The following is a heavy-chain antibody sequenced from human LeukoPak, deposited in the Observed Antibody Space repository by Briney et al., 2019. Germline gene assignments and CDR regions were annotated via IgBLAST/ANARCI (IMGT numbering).Heavy chain of an antibody. D-gene: IGHD3-10*01. CDR2: ISYDGSNK. V-gene: IGHV3-30*03. CDR1: GFTFSDYY. J-gene: IGHJ4*02. Sequence: SGGSLRLSCAASGFTFSDYYMSWIRQAPGKGLEWVAVISYDGSNKYYADSVKGRFTISRDNSKNTLYLQMNSLRAEDTAVYYCASEPFYGSGLDYWGQGTLVTVSS. CDR3: ASEPFYGSGLDY.